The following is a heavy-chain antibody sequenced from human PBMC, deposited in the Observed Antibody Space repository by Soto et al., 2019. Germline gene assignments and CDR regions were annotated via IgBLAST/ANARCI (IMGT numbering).Heavy chain of an antibody. J-gene: IGHJ4*02. CDR3: ARGVSRAYSGGDCYSSYFDY. Sequence: QVQLVQSGAEVKKPGSSVKVSCKASGGTFSSYAISWVRQAPGQGLEWMGGIIPIFGTANYAQKFQGRVTITADESTSTAYMELSSLRSEDTAVYYCARGVSRAYSGGDCYSSYFDYWGQGTLVTVSS. D-gene: IGHD2-21*02. V-gene: IGHV1-69*01. CDR2: IIPIFGTA. CDR1: GGTFSSYA.